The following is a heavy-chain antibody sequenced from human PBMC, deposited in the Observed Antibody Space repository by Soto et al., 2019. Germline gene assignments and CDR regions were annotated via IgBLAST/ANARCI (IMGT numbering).Heavy chain of an antibody. J-gene: IGHJ5*02. CDR1: GGSISSGGYY. CDR3: ARGRPISYYYFWSVSRNWFDP. D-gene: IGHD3-3*01. Sequence: QVQLQESGPGLVKPSQTLSLTCTVSGGSISSGGYYWSWIRQHPGKGLEWIGYIYYSGSTYYNPSLKSRVTISVDTSKNQFSLKLSSVTAADTAVYYCARGRPISYYYFWSVSRNWFDPWGQGTLVTVSS. CDR2: IYYSGST. V-gene: IGHV4-31*03.